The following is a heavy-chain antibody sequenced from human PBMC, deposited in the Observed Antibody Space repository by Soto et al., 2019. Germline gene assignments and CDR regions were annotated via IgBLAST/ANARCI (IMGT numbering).Heavy chain of an antibody. J-gene: IGHJ6*02. Sequence: ASVKVSCKASGYTFTGHYMHWVRQAPGQGLEWMGWINPNSGGTNYAQKFQGWVTMTRDTSISTAYMELSRLRSDDTAVYYCARDMLHRDSSSWPPPYYYYYGMDVWGQGTTVTVSS. CDR1: GYTFTGHY. D-gene: IGHD6-13*01. CDR3: ARDMLHRDSSSWPPPYYYYYGMDV. V-gene: IGHV1-2*04. CDR2: INPNSGGT.